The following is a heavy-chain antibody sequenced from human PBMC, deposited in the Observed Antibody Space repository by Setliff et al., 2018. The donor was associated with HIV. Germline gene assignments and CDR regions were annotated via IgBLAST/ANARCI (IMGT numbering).Heavy chain of an antibody. D-gene: IGHD3-10*01. CDR1: GVSIVSGGFY. V-gene: IGHV4-31*03. CDR3: ARGGYGSGNAYYFAD. J-gene: IGHJ4*02. Sequence: TLSLTCSVSGVSIVSGGFYFSWIRHHPGKGLEWIGTVYYTGKTYYDPSLQSRLTMSADTSKNQLYLKINSVTAADTAVYYCARGGYGSGNAYYFADWGQGTLVTVSS. CDR2: VYYTGKT.